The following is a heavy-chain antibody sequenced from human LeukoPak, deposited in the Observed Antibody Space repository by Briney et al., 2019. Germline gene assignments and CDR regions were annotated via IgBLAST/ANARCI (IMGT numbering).Heavy chain of an antibody. CDR3: AKDQSPAGY. CDR1: GFTFSSYV. V-gene: IGHV3-23*01. J-gene: IGHJ4*02. CDR2: ISGSGGSGSSGST. Sequence: PGGSLRLSCGASGFTFSSYVMSWVRQAPGKGLEWVSAISGSGGSGSSGSTYYADSVKGRFTISRDNSKNTLYLQMNSLRAEDTDLYYCAKDQSPAGYWGQGTLVTVSS.